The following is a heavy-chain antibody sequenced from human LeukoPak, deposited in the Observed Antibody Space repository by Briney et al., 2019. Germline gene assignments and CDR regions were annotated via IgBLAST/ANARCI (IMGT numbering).Heavy chain of an antibody. CDR2: ITTYNGDY. CDR3: ARDCSNGVCYPRDY. D-gene: IGHD2-8*01. V-gene: IGHV1-18*01. Sequence: ASVKVSCKASGYTLSGYGISWVRQAPGQGLEWVGWITTYNGDYKYSEKFQGRVTMTTDTSTGTYYMELRSLRSDDTAIYYCARDCSNGVCYPRDYWGQGTLVTVST. J-gene: IGHJ4*02. CDR1: GYTLSGYG.